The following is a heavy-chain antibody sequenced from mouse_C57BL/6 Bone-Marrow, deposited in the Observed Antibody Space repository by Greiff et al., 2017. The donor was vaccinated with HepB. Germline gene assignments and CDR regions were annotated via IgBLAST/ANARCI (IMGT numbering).Heavy chain of an antibody. D-gene: IGHD2-1*01. CDR1: GYSFTDYY. V-gene: IGHV1-26*01. J-gene: IGHJ4*01. CDR2: INPNNGGT. Sequence: EVQVVESGPELVKPGASVKISCKASGYSFTDYYMNWVKQSHGKSLEWIGDINPNNGGTSYNQKFKGKATLTVDKSSSTAYMELRSLTSEDSAVYYCAKIWYRGAMDYWGQGTSVTVSS. CDR3: AKIWYRGAMDY.